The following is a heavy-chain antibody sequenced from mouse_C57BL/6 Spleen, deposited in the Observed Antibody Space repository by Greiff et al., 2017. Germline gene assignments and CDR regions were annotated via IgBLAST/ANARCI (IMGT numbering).Heavy chain of an antibody. CDR2: IDPSDSYT. CDR1: GYTFTSYW. Sequence: VQLQQPGAELVMPGASVKLSCKASGYTFTSYWMHWVKQRPGQGLEWIGEIDPSDSYTNYNQKFKGKSTLTVDKSSSTAYMQLSRLTSEDSAVYYCAREASAQARGFAYWGQGTLVTVSA. CDR3: AREASAQARGFAY. D-gene: IGHD3-2*02. J-gene: IGHJ3*01. V-gene: IGHV1-69*01.